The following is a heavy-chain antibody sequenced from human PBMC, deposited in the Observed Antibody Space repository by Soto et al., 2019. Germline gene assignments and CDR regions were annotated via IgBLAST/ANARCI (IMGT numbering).Heavy chain of an antibody. CDR1: AGSVSSGNYY. V-gene: IGHV4-61*01. CDR2: FYYTGSI. J-gene: IGHJ4*02. D-gene: IGHD3-22*01. CDR3: ARSMFYSDGTNFLTFEY. Sequence: QVQLQESGPGLVKPSETLSLPCTVSAGSVSSGNYYWSWIRQPPGKGLEWIGYFYYTGSINYNLSHRSRVNILIDASKNRSSLRLSSVPAADPAVYYCARSMFYSDGTNFLTFEYWGQGALVTASS.